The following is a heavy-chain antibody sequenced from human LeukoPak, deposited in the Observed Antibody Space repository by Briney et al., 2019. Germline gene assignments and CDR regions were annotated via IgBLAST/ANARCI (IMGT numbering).Heavy chain of an antibody. Sequence: ASVKASCKASGYTFTSYDINWVRQATGQGLEWMGWMNPNSGNTGYAQKFQGRVPMTRNTSISTAYMELSSLRSEDTAVYYCARAPPSSSYQFDYWGQGTLVTVSS. V-gene: IGHV1-8*01. CDR3: ARAPPSSSYQFDY. D-gene: IGHD3-16*02. J-gene: IGHJ4*02. CDR2: MNPNSGNT. CDR1: GYTFTSYD.